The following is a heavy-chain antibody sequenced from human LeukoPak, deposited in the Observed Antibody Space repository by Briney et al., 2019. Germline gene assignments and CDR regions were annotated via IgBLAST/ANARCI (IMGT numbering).Heavy chain of an antibody. J-gene: IGHJ4*02. V-gene: IGHV3-23*01. CDR2: ISGSGGST. CDR3: GEGPAALRGPLTYADPGY. D-gene: IGHD6-13*01. Sequence: GGSLRLSCAASGFTFSSYAMSWVRQAPGKGLEWVSAISGSGGSTYYADSVKGRFTISRDNSKNTLYLQMNSLRAEDTAVYYCGEGPAALRGPLTYADPGYWGQGTLVTVSS. CDR1: GFTFSSYA.